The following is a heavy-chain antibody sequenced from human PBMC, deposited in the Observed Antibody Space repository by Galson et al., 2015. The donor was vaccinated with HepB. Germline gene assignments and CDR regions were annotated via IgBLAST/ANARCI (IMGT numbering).Heavy chain of an antibody. CDR3: ARDYCTSTSCVPQPTDY. D-gene: IGHD2-2*01. Sequence: SVKVSCKASGYTFTTYGITWVRQAPGQGLEWMGWISAYNGNTNYAQKLQGRVTMTTDTSTSTAYMELRSLRPDDTAVYYCARDYCTSTSCVPQPTDYWGQGTLVTVSS. V-gene: IGHV1-18*01. CDR1: GYTFTTYG. CDR2: ISAYNGNT. J-gene: IGHJ4*02.